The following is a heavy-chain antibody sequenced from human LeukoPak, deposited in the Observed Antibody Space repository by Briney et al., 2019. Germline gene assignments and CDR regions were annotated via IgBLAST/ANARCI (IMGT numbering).Heavy chain of an antibody. V-gene: IGHV4-59*01. Sequence: PSETLSLTCAVSGGSISSYYWSWIRQPPGKGLEWIGYIYYSGSTNYNPSLKSRVTISVDTSRNQFSLKLSSVTAADTAVYYCARDNPGDYYDSSGYYGCMDVWGQGTTVTVSS. CDR2: IYYSGST. D-gene: IGHD3-22*01. J-gene: IGHJ6*02. CDR3: ARDNPGDYYDSSGYYGCMDV. CDR1: GGSISSYY.